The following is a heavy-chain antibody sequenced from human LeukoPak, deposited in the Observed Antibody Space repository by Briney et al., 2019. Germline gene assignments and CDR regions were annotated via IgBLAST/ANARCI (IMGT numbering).Heavy chain of an antibody. Sequence: PGGSLRLSCAASGFTFSSYGMSWDRQAPGKGLEWVSAISGSGGSTYYADSVKGRFTISRDNSKNTLYLQMNSLRAEDTAVYYCAAYYYDSSGYYLDYWGQGTLVTVSS. CDR3: AAYYYDSSGYYLDY. D-gene: IGHD3-22*01. CDR1: GFTFSSYG. CDR2: ISGSGGST. J-gene: IGHJ4*02. V-gene: IGHV3-23*01.